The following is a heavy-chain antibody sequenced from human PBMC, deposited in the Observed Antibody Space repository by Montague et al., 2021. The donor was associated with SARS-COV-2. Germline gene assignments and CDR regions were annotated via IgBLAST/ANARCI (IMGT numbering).Heavy chain of an antibody. D-gene: IGHD3-3*01. CDR1: GFSLSTSGMC. CDR3: ARSFSIFGVVIIPAYFDY. J-gene: IGHJ4*02. Sequence: PALVKPTQTLTLTCTFSGFSLSTSGMCVSWICQPPGKALEWLALIDWDDDKYYSTSLKTRLTISKDTSKNQVVLTMTNMDPVDTATYYCARSFSIFGVVIIPAYFDYWGQGTLVTVSS. CDR2: IDWDDDK. V-gene: IGHV2-70*01.